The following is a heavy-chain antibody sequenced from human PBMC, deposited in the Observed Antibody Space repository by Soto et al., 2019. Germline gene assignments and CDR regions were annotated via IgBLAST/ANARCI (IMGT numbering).Heavy chain of an antibody. Sequence: GGSLRLSCAASGFTFNKAWMNWVRQAPGKGLEWIGRIISKTDGGTTDYAAPVKGRFTISRDDSNNTLFLQMNSLKTEDTAVYYCTTLTMIAVDNFDYWGQGALVTVSS. CDR2: IISKTDGGTT. CDR1: GFTFNKAW. D-gene: IGHD3-22*01. CDR3: TTLTMIAVDNFDY. V-gene: IGHV3-15*01. J-gene: IGHJ4*02.